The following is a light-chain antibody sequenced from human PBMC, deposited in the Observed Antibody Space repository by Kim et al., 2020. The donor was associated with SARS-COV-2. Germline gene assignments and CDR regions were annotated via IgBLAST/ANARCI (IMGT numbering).Light chain of an antibody. CDR3: QQYNILIRS. CDR1: QDISIN. V-gene: IGKV1-33*01. Sequence: DIQMTQSPPSLSASVGDRVTITCQASQDISINLKWYQQKPGKAPNLLIYDASNLETGVPSRFSGSGSGTDFTLTVNSLQTEDIATYNSQQYNILIRSFGGGTTMDIK. CDR2: DAS. J-gene: IGKJ4*01.